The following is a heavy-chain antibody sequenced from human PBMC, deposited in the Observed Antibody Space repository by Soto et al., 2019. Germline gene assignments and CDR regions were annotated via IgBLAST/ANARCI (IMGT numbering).Heavy chain of an antibody. CDR2: IVVGSGNT. J-gene: IGHJ4*02. Sequence: GASVKVSCKASGFTFTSSAVQWVRQARGQRLEWIGWIVVGSGNTNYAQKFQERVTITRDMSTSTAYMELSSLRSEDTAVYYCAAEGQYSSSWYLIDYWGQGTLVTVSS. CDR3: AAEGQYSSSWYLIDY. CDR1: GFTFTSSA. V-gene: IGHV1-58*01. D-gene: IGHD6-13*01.